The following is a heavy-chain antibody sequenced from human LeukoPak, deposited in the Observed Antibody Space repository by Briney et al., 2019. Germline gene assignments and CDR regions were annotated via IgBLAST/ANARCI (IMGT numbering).Heavy chain of an antibody. D-gene: IGHD2-2*01. V-gene: IGHV1-18*01. J-gene: IGHJ4*02. CDR3: ARGVGFYCSSTSCYEGLEY. CDR1: GYTFTSYG. CDR2: ISAYNGNT. Sequence: GASVTVSCKASGYTFTSYGISWVRQAPGQGLEWMGWISAYNGNTNYAQKLQGGVTMTPDTSTSTAYMELRRLRADDTAVYYCARGVGFYCSSTSCYEGLEYWGQGTLVTVSS.